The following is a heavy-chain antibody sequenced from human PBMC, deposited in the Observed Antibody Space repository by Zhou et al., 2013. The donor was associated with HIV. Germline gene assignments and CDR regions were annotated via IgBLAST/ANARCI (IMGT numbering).Heavy chain of an antibody. Sequence: QVQLVQSGAEVKKPGSSVKVSCKASGGTFSSYAISWVRQAPGQGLEWMGRIIPILGIANYAQKFQGRVTITADKSTSTAYMELSSLRSEDTAVYYCARVGMTTVTYFDYWGQGNPGHRLL. CDR3: ARVGMTTVTYFDY. CDR2: IIPILGIA. CDR1: GGTFSSYA. D-gene: IGHD4-17*01. J-gene: IGHJ4*02. V-gene: IGHV1-69*04.